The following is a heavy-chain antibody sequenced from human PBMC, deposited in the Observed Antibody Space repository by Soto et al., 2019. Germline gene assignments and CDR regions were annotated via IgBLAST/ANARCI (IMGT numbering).Heavy chain of an antibody. J-gene: IGHJ5*02. CDR3: ARSPMVRRVISWFDP. Sequence: PGGSLRLSCAASGFTFSSYAMSWVRQAPGKGLEWVSAISGSGGSTYYADSVKGRFTISRDNSKNTLYLQMNSLRAEDTAVYYCARSPMVRRVISWFDPWGQGTLVTVSS. D-gene: IGHD3-10*01. CDR1: GFTFSSYA. CDR2: ISGSGGST. V-gene: IGHV3-23*01.